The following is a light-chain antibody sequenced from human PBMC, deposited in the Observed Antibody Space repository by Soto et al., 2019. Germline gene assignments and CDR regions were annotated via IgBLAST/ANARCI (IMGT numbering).Light chain of an antibody. V-gene: IGKV3-20*01. CDR2: GAS. J-gene: IGKJ3*01. CDR3: QQYGDSPL. Sequence: SVLIQSPGTPSLSPGGRGTLSCRASQSVSSNLAWYQQKPGQAPRLLIYGASIRATGIPDRFGGSGSGTDFTLTISRLEPEDFAVYYCQQYGDSPLFGPGTKVDIK. CDR1: QSVSSN.